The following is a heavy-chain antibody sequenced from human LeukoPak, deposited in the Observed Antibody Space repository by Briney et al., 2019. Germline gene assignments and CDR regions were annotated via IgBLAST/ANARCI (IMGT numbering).Heavy chain of an antibody. CDR3: ARDQKYDSSGYRLLP. V-gene: IGHV1-2*02. J-gene: IGHJ3*01. Sequence: ASVKVSCKASGYTFTGYYMHWVRQAPGQGLEWVGWINPNSGGTNYAQKFQGRVTMTRDTSISTAYMELSRLRSDDTAVYYCARDQKYDSSGYRLLPWGQGAMVTVSS. D-gene: IGHD3-22*01. CDR2: INPNSGGT. CDR1: GYTFTGYY.